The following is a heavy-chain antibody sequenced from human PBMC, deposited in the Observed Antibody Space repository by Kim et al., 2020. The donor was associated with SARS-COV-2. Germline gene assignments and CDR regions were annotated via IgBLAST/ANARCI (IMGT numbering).Heavy chain of an antibody. CDR3: ARRYGSGSYYSDY. D-gene: IGHD3-10*01. V-gene: IGHV4-39*01. Sequence: YTPSLKSRVTISGDTSKNQFSLKLSSVTAADTAVYYCARRYGSGSYYSDYWGQGTLVTVSS. J-gene: IGHJ4*02.